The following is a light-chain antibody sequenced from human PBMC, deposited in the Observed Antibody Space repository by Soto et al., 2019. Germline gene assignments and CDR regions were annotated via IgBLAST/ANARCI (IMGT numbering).Light chain of an antibody. CDR1: QSVSSY. J-gene: IGKJ5*01. Sequence: EIVLTQSPATLSLSPGERATLSCRASQSVSSYLGWYQQKPGQAPRLLIHDTSHRATGIPARFSGSGSGTDFTLTISSLEPEDSAVYYCQQRNYWITFVQGTRLEIK. CDR3: QQRNYWIT. V-gene: IGKV3-11*01. CDR2: DTS.